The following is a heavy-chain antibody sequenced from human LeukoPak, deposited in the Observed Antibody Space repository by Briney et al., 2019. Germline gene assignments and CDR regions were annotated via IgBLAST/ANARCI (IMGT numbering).Heavy chain of an antibody. Sequence: GASVKVSCKASGYTFTSYGISWVRQAPGQGLEWMGWISAYNGNANYEQNLQGRITMTTDTSTSTAYMELTSLRSDDTAVYYCARDYYYDSSGYVDYWGQGTLVTVSS. CDR3: ARDYYYDSSGYVDY. J-gene: IGHJ4*02. D-gene: IGHD3-22*01. V-gene: IGHV1-18*01. CDR2: ISAYNGNA. CDR1: GYTFTSYG.